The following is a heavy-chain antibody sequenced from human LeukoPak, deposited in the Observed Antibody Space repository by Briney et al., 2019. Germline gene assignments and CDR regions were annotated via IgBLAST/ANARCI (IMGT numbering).Heavy chain of an antibody. J-gene: IGHJ4*02. CDR3: ARDTYDSSGYYAHLDY. CDR1: GFYFSDFY. CDR2: IKQDGSEK. Sequence: GGSLRLSCATSGFYFSDFYMNWIRQAPGKGLEWVANIKQDGSEKYYVDSVKGRFTIPRDNAKNSLYLQMSSLRAKDTAVYYCARDTYDSSGYYAHLDYWGQGTLVTVSS. D-gene: IGHD3-22*01. V-gene: IGHV3-7*01.